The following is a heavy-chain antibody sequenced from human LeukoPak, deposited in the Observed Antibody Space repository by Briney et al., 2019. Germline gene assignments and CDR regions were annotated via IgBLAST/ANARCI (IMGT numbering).Heavy chain of an antibody. CDR1: GGSISSYY. Sequence: SETLSLTRTVSGGSISSYYWSWIRQPPGKGLEWIGYIYYSGSTNYNPSLKSRVTISVDTSKNQFSLKLSSVTAADTAVYYCARGDYYDSSGYYSFAFDIWGQGTMVTVSS. D-gene: IGHD3-22*01. V-gene: IGHV4-59*01. J-gene: IGHJ3*02. CDR3: ARGDYYDSSGYYSFAFDI. CDR2: IYYSGST.